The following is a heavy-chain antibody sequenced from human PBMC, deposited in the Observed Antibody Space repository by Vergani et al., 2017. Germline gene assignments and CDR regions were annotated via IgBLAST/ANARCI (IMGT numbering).Heavy chain of an antibody. D-gene: IGHD3-10*01. J-gene: IGHJ4*01. CDR2: IIPILGIA. Sequence: QVQLVQSGAEVKKPGSSVKVSCKASGGTFSSYTISWVRQAPGQGLEWMGRIIPILGIANYAQKFQGRVTITADKSTSTAYMELSSLRSEDTAVYYCASESDYGSGTMGAMDDWGQGTLVTVSS. CDR3: ASESDYGSGTMGAMDD. CDR1: GGTFSSYT. V-gene: IGHV1-69*02.